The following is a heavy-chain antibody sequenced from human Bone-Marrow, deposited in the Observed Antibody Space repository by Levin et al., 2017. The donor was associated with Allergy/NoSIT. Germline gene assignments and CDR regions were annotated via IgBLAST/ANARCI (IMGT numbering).Heavy chain of an antibody. V-gene: IGHV3-15*01. J-gene: IGHJ3*02. CDR1: GLTFSNAW. Sequence: SGGSLRLSCAASGLTFSNAWMSWVRQAPGKGPEWVGRIKSKTDGGTTEYAAPVEDRFTISREDSKTTLYLQMNSLKTEDTALYYCTTDRGLGGFDIWGQGTMVIVSS. D-gene: IGHD2-15*01. CDR3: TTDRGLGGFDI. CDR2: IKSKTDGGTT.